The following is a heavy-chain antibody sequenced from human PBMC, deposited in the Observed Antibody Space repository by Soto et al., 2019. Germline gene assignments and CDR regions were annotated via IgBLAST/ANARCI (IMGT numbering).Heavy chain of an antibody. V-gene: IGHV4-30-2*01. CDR1: GGSISSGGYS. D-gene: IGHD6-19*01. J-gene: IGHJ6*02. CDR2: IYHSGST. CDR3: ASPFSSGWPYYYYGMDV. Sequence: SETLSLTCAVSGGSISSGGYSWSWIRQPPGKGLEWIGYIYHSGSTYYNPSLKSRVTISVDRSKNQFSLKLSSVTAADTAVYYCASPFSSGWPYYYYGMDVWGQGTTVTVSS.